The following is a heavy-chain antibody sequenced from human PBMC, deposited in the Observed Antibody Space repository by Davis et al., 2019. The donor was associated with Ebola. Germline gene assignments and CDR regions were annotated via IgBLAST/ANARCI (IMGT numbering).Heavy chain of an antibody. Sequence: PGGSLRLSCKDSGSSFSTHWIGWVRQMPGKGLEWMGIIYTGDSDTRYSPSFRGQVTISADKSMKTAFLQWSSLKASDSGMYYCASLRRTITGMDDGFDIWGQGTMVTVSS. D-gene: IGHD2-8*02. CDR2: IYTGDSDT. CDR3: ASLRRTITGMDDGFDI. V-gene: IGHV5-51*01. CDR1: GSSFSTHW. J-gene: IGHJ3*02.